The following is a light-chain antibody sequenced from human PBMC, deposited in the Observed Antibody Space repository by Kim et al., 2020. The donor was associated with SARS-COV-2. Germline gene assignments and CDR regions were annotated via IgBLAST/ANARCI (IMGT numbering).Light chain of an antibody. CDR2: DVS. J-gene: IGLJ2*01. CDR3: SSYTSSGTQV. Sequence: QSALTQPASVSGSPGQSITISCTGTSSDVGAYTFISWYQQHPGKAPRLMIYDVSDRPSGVSNRFSGSKSGNTASLTISGLQAEDEGDYYCSSYTSSGTQVFGGGTKVTVL. CDR1: SSDVGAYTF. V-gene: IGLV2-14*03.